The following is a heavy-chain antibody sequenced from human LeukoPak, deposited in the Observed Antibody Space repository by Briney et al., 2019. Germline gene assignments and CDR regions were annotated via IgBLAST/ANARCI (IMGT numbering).Heavy chain of an antibody. Sequence: GVSLRLSCAASGFTFSSHAMSWARHAPGKGLECVSTMLGSGATTYYADSMRGRFTISRDNSKNTLYLQMNSLRAEDTAVYYCAKRGDYFSSGSYYPFDYWGQGTLVTVSS. V-gene: IGHV3-23*01. J-gene: IGHJ4*02. CDR3: AKRGDYFSSGSYYPFDY. CDR2: MLGSGATT. D-gene: IGHD3-10*01. CDR1: GFTFSSHA.